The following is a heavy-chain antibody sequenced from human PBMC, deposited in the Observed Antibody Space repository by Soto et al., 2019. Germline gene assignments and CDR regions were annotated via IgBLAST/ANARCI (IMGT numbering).Heavy chain of an antibody. CDR2: IIPIFGTP. Sequence: QVQLVQSGAEVKKPGSSVKVSCKASGGTFNNYAISWVRQAPGQGLEWLGGIIPIFGTPQYAQRFQGRGTITADKSTDTVYLELRSDDAAVYYCARSEYTDLDFYAMDVWGQGTTVTVSS. CDR3: ARSEYTDLDFYAMDV. V-gene: IGHV1-69*06. CDR1: GGTFNNYA. D-gene: IGHD2-21*02. J-gene: IGHJ6*02.